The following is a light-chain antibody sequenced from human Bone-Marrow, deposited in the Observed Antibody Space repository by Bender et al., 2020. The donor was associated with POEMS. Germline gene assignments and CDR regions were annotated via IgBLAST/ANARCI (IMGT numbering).Light chain of an antibody. CDR1: SSDVGNYDL. V-gene: IGLV2-23*02. CDR3: SSYAGPTSSVV. Sequence: QSALTQPASVSGSPGQSITISCTGTSSDVGNYDLVSWYPHHPGKAPKLMIYDVSKRPSGVSDRFSGSKSDNTASLTISGLQAEDEADYYCSSYAGPTSSVVFGGGTTLTVL. J-gene: IGLJ2*01. CDR2: DVS.